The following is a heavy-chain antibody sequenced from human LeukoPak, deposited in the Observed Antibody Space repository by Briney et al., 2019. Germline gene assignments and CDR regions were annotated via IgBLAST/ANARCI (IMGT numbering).Heavy chain of an antibody. CDR3: AKEPGEGGVRGANHDY. Sequence: PGGSLRLSCAASGFTFSSYAMSWVRQAPGKGLEWVSAISGSGGSTYYADSVKGRFTISRDNSKNTLYLQTNSLRAEDTAVYYCAKEPGEGGVRGANHDYWGQGTLVTVSS. CDR1: GFTFSSYA. CDR2: ISGSGGST. V-gene: IGHV3-23*01. D-gene: IGHD3-10*01. J-gene: IGHJ4*02.